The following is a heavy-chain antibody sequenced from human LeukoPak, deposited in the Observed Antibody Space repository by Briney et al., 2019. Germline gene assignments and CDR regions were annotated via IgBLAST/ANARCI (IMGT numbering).Heavy chain of an antibody. D-gene: IGHD1-1*01. CDR3: AKDRTGTTGADWFEP. V-gene: IGHV3-23*01. CDR1: GFTFSSYA. CDR2: ISGSGDIT. Sequence: AGGSLRLSCAASGFTFSSYAMSWVRQAPGKGLEWVSAISGSGDITYYPDSVKGRFTVSRDNSKNTLYLQMNSLRAEDTAIYYCAKDRTGTTGADWFEPWGRGTLVTVSS. J-gene: IGHJ5*02.